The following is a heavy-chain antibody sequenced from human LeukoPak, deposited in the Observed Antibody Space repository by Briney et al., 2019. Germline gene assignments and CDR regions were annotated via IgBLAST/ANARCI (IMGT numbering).Heavy chain of an antibody. D-gene: IGHD3-3*01. CDR3: ARGHQKGDFWSGYYNY. V-gene: IGHV4-4*07. CDR2: IYTSGST. J-gene: IGHJ4*02. CDR1: GGSISSYY. Sequence: KPSETLSLTCTVSGGSISSYYWSWIRQPAGKGLEWIGRIYTSGSTNYNPSLKSRVTMSVDTSKNQFSLKLSSVTAADTAVYYCARGHQKGDFWSGYYNYWGQGTLVTVSS.